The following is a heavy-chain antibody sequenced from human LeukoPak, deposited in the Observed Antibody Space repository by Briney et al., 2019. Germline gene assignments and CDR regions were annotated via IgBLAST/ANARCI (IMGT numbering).Heavy chain of an antibody. Sequence: PGGSLRLSCATSGFNFSDSRMTWVRQAPGKGLQWVANVNRDGTEKHFLDSVEGRFTISRDNANKALYLQMSSLTPQDTAVYFCVRGDWYFESWGQGALVTVSS. D-gene: IGHD2-21*01. CDR1: GFNFSDSR. J-gene: IGHJ4*02. V-gene: IGHV3-7*04. CDR3: VRGDWYFES. CDR2: VNRDGTEK.